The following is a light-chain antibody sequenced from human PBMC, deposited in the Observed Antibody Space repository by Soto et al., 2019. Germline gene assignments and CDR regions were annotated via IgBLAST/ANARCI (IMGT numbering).Light chain of an antibody. CDR2: EVS. V-gene: IGLV2-14*01. J-gene: IGLJ1*01. CDR1: SSDVGAYNY. CDR3: ASFTSISTYV. Sequence: QSVLTQPASVSGSPGQSITISCTGTSSDVGAYNYVSWYQQHPGKAPKLMIYEVSYRPSGVSDRFSGSRSGNTASLTISGLQPEDESHYYCASFTSISTYVFGTGTKVTV.